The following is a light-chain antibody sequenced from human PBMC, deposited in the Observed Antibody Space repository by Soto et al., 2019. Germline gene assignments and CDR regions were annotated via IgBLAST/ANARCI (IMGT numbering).Light chain of an antibody. J-gene: IGKJ5*01. CDR2: DAS. V-gene: IGKV1-5*01. CDR1: QSISSW. CDR3: QQYHRSSIT. Sequence: DIQMTQSPSSLSASVGYRVTITCRASQSISSWLAWYQQKPGKAPKLLIYDASSLESGVPSRFSGTGSGTEFTLAINSLQPDDFATYYCQQYHRSSITFGQGTRLEIK.